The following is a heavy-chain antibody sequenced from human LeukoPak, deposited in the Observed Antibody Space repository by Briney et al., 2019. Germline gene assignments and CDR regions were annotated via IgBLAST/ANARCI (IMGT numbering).Heavy chain of an antibody. CDR1: GFTLSNYA. V-gene: IGHV3-23*01. CDR2: ISGSGGST. CDR3: AKNKELMVFVY. J-gene: IGHJ4*02. Sequence: GASLRLSCVASGFTLSNYAMSWVRQAPGKGLEWVSSISGSGGSTYQAENVKGRFTISRDNSKNTLYLQMNSLRAEDTAVYYCAKNKELMVFVYWGQGTLVTVSS. D-gene: IGHD2-8*01.